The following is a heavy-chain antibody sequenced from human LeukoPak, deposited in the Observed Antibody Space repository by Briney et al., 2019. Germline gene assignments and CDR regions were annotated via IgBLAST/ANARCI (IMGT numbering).Heavy chain of an antibody. J-gene: IGHJ4*02. V-gene: IGHV3-15*01. CDR2: IKSKTDGGTT. D-gene: IGHD4-17*01. Sequence: GGSLRLSCSASGFTLSNAWRNWVRQAPGKGLEWVGRIKSKTDGGTTDYAAPVKGRFTISRDDSKNTLSLQMNSLKTEDTGLYYCTTCDYPANTPGIDYWGQGTLVTVSS. CDR3: TTCDYPANTPGIDY. CDR1: GFTLSNAW.